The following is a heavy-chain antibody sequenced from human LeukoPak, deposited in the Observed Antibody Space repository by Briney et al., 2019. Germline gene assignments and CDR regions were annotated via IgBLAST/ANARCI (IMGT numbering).Heavy chain of an antibody. J-gene: IGHJ4*02. CDR3: ARGIHCSGGRCYWDSDY. D-gene: IGHD2-15*01. Sequence: ASVKVSCKASGYTFTGYYMNWVRQAPGQGLEWMGIINPSDGTTSYAQKFQGRVTMTGDTSTSTVYMELSSLRSEDTAVYYCARGIHCSGGRCYWDSDYWGQGTLVTVSS. CDR1: GYTFTGYY. V-gene: IGHV1-46*01. CDR2: INPSDGTT.